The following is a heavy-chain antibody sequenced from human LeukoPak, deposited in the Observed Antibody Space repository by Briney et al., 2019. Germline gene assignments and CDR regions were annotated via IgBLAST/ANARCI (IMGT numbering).Heavy chain of an antibody. CDR1: GYTFTSYY. CDR3: ARETARTGTFDP. J-gene: IGHJ5*02. D-gene: IGHD1-7*01. V-gene: IGHV1-46*01. CDR2: INPSGGST. Sequence: GASVTVSCKASGYTFTSYYMHWVRQAPGQGLEWMGIINPSGGSTSYAQKFQGRVTMTRDMSTSTVYMELSSLRSEDTAVYYCARETARTGTFDPWGQGTLATVSS.